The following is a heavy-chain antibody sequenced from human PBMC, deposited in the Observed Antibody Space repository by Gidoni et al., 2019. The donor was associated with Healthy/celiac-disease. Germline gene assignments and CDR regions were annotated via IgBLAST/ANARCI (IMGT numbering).Heavy chain of an antibody. CDR3: ARADTAMARDNWFDP. CDR1: GYPFTGYY. D-gene: IGHD5-18*01. J-gene: IGHJ5*02. CDR2: INPNSGGT. Sequence: QVQLVQSGAEVKKPGASVTVSCKASGYPFTGYYMHWVRQAPGQGLEGMGGINPNSGGTNYAQKFKGRGTMTRDTSISTAYMELSRLRSDDTAVYYCARADTAMARDNWFDPWGQGTLVTVSS. V-gene: IGHV1-2*02.